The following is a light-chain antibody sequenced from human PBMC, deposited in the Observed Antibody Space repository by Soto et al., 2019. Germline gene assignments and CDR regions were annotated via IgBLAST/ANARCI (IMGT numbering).Light chain of an antibody. CDR3: QQYDNLPTVT. Sequence: DIQKTQSPSSLSASVGDRVTITCQASQDISNYLNWYQQKPGKAPKLLIYDASNLETGVPSRFSGSGSGTDFTFTISSLQPEDIATYYCQQYDNLPTVTFGQGTKVEIK. V-gene: IGKV1-33*01. J-gene: IGKJ1*01. CDR1: QDISNY. CDR2: DAS.